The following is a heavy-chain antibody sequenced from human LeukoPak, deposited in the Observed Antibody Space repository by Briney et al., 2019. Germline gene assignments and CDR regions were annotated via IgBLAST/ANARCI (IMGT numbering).Heavy chain of an antibody. D-gene: IGHD6-19*01. CDR2: IFNSGST. V-gene: IGHV4-39*01. CDR3: ARHDSSGWYQGGYWFDP. Sequence: SETLSLTCTVSGGSISSSSYYWGWIRQPPGKGLGGFGRIFNSGSTYYNPSLKSRVTISVDTSKNQFSLKLSSVTAADTAVYYCARHDSSGWYQGGYWFDPWGQGTLVTVSS. J-gene: IGHJ5*02. CDR1: GGSISSSSYY.